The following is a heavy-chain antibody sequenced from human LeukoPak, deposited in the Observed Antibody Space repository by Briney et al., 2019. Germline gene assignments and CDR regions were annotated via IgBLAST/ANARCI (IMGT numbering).Heavy chain of an antibody. J-gene: IGHJ4*02. D-gene: IGHD3-22*01. V-gene: IGHV1-8*02. CDR1: GYTFTSYD. CDR3: ARGTSDDSSGYYGY. CDR2: MNPNSGNT. Sequence: ASVKVSCKASGYTFTSYDINWVRQATGQGLEWMGWMNPNSGNTGYAQKFQGRVTMTRDTSTSTVYMELSSLRSEDTAVYYCARGTSDDSSGYYGYWGQGTLVTVSS.